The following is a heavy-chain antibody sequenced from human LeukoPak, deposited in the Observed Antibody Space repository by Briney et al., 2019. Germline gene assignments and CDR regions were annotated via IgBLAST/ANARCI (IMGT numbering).Heavy chain of an antibody. J-gene: IGHJ5*02. CDR1: GYSFTDYY. Sequence: ASVKVSCKTSGYSFTDYYVHWVRQAPGQGLEWMGWINPNSGGTSAAQKFQGRVTMTRDTSITTVYMEVSWLTSDDTAIYYCARADRLHGGPYLIGPWGQGTLVTVSS. D-gene: IGHD2-21*01. V-gene: IGHV1-2*02. CDR2: INPNSGGT. CDR3: ARADRLHGGPYLIGP.